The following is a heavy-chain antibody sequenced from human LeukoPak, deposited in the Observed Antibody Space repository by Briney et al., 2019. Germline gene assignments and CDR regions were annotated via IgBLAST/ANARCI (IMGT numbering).Heavy chain of an antibody. J-gene: IGHJ4*02. CDR3: ARQSSTIAVAGTFDY. CDR1: GGSISSGGYY. V-gene: IGHV4-31*03. CDR2: IYYSGST. Sequence: SETLSLTCTVSGGSISSGGYYWSWIRQPPGKGLEWIGYIYYSGSTYYNPSLKSRVTISVDTSKNQFSLKLSSVTAADTAVYYCARQSSTIAVAGTFDYWGQGTLVTVSS. D-gene: IGHD6-19*01.